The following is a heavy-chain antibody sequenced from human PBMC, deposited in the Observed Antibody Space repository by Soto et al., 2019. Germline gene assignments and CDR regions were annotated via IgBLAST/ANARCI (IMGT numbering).Heavy chain of an antibody. V-gene: IGHV3-23*01. J-gene: IGHJ1*01. CDR1: GFTFSNFA. CDR3: AKEAPGNRLFPLAY. CDR2: ISHTGDDT. Sequence: SLRLSCAASGFTFSNFAMSWVRRAPGKGLEWVSAISHTGDDTFYSDSVKGRFTISRDNSKNTVYLQMNSLRAEDTAVYYCAKEAPGNRLFPLAYSAQGTLV. D-gene: IGHD2-21*01.